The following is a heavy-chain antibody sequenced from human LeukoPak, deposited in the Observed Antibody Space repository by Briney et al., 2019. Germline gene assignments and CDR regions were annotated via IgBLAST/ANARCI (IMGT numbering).Heavy chain of an antibody. CDR2: IYTSGST. J-gene: IGHJ2*01. CDR3: ARLAAAAASITYHYFDV. V-gene: IGHV4-4*07. D-gene: IGHD6-13*01. Sequence: SETLSLTCTVSGGSISSYYWSWIRQPAGKGLEWIGRIYTSGSTNYNPSLKSRVTISLDTSKNQFSLKLSTVAAADTAIYYCARLAAAAASITYHYFDVWGRGTLVTVSS. CDR1: GGSISSYY.